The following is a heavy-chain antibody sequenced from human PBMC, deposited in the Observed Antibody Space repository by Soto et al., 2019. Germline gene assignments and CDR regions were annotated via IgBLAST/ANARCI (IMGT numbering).Heavy chain of an antibody. CDR2: ISYDGSNK. Sequence: QVQLVESGGGVVQPGRSLRLSCAASGFTFSSYAMHWVRQAPGKGLEWVAVISYDGSNKYYADSVKGRFTISRDNSKNTRYLQMNSLRAEDTAVYSCARGTAAYCGGDCYYYGMDVWGQGTTVTVSS. J-gene: IGHJ6*02. V-gene: IGHV3-30-3*01. CDR1: GFTFSSYA. CDR3: ARGTAAYCGGDCYYYGMDV. D-gene: IGHD2-21*01.